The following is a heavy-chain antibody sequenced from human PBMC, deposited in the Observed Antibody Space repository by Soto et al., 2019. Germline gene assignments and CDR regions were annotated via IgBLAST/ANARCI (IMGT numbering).Heavy chain of an antibody. V-gene: IGHV3-23*01. J-gene: IGHJ4*02. CDR2: ISGSGGST. CDR1: GFTFSSYA. Sequence: GGSLRLSCAASGFTFSSYAMSWVRQAPGKGLEWVSAISGSGGSTYYADSVKGRFTISRDNSKNTLYLQMNSLRAEDTAVYYCAKVLTVRIAAALTSGWFLFAPVEAFDYWGQGTLVTVSS. D-gene: IGHD6-13*01. CDR3: AKVLTVRIAAALTSGWFLFAPVEAFDY.